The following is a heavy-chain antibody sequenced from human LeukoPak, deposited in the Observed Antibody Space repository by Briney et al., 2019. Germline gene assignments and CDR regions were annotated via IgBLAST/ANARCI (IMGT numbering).Heavy chain of an antibody. CDR2: INHSGST. CDR3: AGILTDSWSHDY. CDR1: GGSISSSSYY. D-gene: IGHD6-13*01. J-gene: IGHJ4*02. Sequence: PSETLSLTCTVSGGSISSSSYYWSWIRQPPGKGLEWIGEINHSGSTNYNPSLKSRVTISVDTSKNQFSLKLSSVTAADTAVYYCAGILTDSWSHDYWGQGTLVTVSS. V-gene: IGHV4-39*07.